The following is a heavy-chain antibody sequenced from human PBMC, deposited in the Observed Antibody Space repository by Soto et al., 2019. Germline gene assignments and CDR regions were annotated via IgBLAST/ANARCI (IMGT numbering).Heavy chain of an antibody. CDR2: ISWNSGSI. Sequence: EVQLVESGGGLVQPGRSLRLSCAASGFTFDDYAMHWVRQAPGKGLEWVSGISWNSGSIGYADSVKSRFTISRDNAKNSLYLQMNSLRAEDTALYYCAKGQIAAASYYYYGMDVWGQGTTVTVSS. CDR1: GFTFDDYA. D-gene: IGHD6-13*01. CDR3: AKGQIAAASYYYYGMDV. J-gene: IGHJ6*02. V-gene: IGHV3-9*01.